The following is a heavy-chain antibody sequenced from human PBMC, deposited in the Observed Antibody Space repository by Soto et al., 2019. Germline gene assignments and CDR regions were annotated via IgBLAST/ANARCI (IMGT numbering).Heavy chain of an antibody. CDR3: ERDIAFDIDY. CDR2: IYSKAGKM. Sequence: QVNLLQSGAEVQKPGASVKVSCKTSGYTFNDFGITWVLQAPGLGLEWLGWIYSKAGKMNFAPKFQNRVIMTTDTSTSTAFMELTSLTFYDSAIYFCERDIAFDIDYWGQGTLVTVS. J-gene: IGHJ4*02. V-gene: IGHV1-18*01. D-gene: IGHD2-15*01. CDR1: GYTFNDFG.